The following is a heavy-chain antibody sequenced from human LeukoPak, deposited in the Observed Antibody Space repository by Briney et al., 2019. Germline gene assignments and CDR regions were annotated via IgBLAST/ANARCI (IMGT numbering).Heavy chain of an antibody. CDR1: GFTFDNHW. CDR3: ASNYYDSVWGDLRYFDY. Sequence: GGSLRLSCAASGFTFDNHWMSWVRQAPGKGLEWVANIKQDGSGQNYVDSVEGRFTISRDSAKNSVFLQMYSLRAEDTAVYYCASNYYDSVWGDLRYFDYWGQGSLVTVSS. D-gene: IGHD3-16*01. V-gene: IGHV3-7*03. J-gene: IGHJ4*02. CDR2: IKQDGSGQ.